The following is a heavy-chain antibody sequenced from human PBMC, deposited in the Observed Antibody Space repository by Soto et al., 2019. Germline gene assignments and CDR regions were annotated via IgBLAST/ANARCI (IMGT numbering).Heavy chain of an antibody. CDR2: ISHDGNNT. CDR1: GFTFSSYA. Sequence: GGSLRLSCAASGFTFSSYAMYWVRQAPGKGLEWMAFISHDGNNTYYADSVKGRFSISRDNSKNTLYLQMNSLRTEDTAMFYCARPRYYYGSTTYSDGQPADDWGLGTLVTVAS. D-gene: IGHD3-22*01. CDR3: ARPRYYYGSTTYSDGQPADD. J-gene: IGHJ4*02. V-gene: IGHV3-30-3*01.